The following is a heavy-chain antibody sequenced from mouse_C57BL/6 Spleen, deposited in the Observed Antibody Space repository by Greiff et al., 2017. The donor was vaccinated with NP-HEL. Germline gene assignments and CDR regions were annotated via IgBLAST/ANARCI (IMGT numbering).Heavy chain of an antibody. CDR1: GFSLTSYG. J-gene: IGHJ4*01. CDR2: IWSGGST. D-gene: IGHD2-2*01. Sequence: VKLMESGPGLVQPSQSLSITCTVSGFSLTSYGVHWVRQSPGKGLEWLGVIWSGGSTDYNAAFISRLSISKDNSNSQVFVNMNSLQADGTAIYYCAAYGNDKGYAMGCWGQGTSVTVSS. CDR3: AAYGNDKGYAMGC. V-gene: IGHV2-2*01.